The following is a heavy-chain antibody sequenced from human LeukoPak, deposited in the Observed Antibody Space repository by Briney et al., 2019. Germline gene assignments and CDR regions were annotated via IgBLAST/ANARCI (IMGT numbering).Heavy chain of an antibody. V-gene: IGHV1-24*01. J-gene: IGHJ6*03. CDR3: ATAHPDHCTNGVGYFYYYMDV. Sequence: ASVKVSCKVSGYTLTELSMHWVRQAPGKGLEWMGGFDPEDGKTIYAQKFQGRVTMTEDTSTDTAYMELSSLRSEDTAVYYCATAHPDHCTNGVGYFYYYMDVWGKGTTVTVSS. CDR2: FDPEDGKT. CDR1: GYTLTELS. D-gene: IGHD2-8*01.